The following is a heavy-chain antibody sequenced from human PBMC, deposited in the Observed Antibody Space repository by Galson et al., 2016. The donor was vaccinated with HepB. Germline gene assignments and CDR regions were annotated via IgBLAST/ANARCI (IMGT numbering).Heavy chain of an antibody. J-gene: IGHJ5*02. V-gene: IGHV4-61*01. CDR2: VYYTGST. D-gene: IGHD6-19*01. CDR1: GGSVSSANYH. Sequence: ETLSLTCTVSGGSVSSANYHWSWIRQPPGKGLEWIGHVYYTGSTNYNPSLRSRVTISVDMSKNQFSLNLTSVTAADTAVYYCARVLGVAVPGGGYWFDPWGRGTLVTVSS. CDR3: ARVLGVAVPGGGYWFDP.